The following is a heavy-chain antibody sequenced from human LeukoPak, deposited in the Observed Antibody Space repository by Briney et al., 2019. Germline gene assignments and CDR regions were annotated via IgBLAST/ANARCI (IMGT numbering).Heavy chain of an antibody. CDR3: AKVFIADGYSFFDY. CDR2: ISGSGGST. CDR1: GFAFSSYA. J-gene: IGHJ4*02. Sequence: GGSLRLSCAASGFAFSSYAMSWVRQAPGKGLEWVSAISGSGGSTYYADSVKGRFTISRDNSKNTLYLQMNSLRAEDTAVYYCAKVFIADGYSFFDYWGQGTLVTVSS. D-gene: IGHD5-24*01. V-gene: IGHV3-23*01.